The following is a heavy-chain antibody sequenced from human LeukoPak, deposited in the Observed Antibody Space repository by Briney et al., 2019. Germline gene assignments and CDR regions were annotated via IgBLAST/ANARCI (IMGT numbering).Heavy chain of an antibody. V-gene: IGHV4-34*01. Sequence: PSETLSLTCAVYGGSFSRYYWSWIRQPPGKGLEWIGEINHSGSTNYNPSLKSRVTISVDTSKNQFSLKLSSVTAADTAVYYCARGANSSSQNGGFDYWGQGTLVTVSS. J-gene: IGHJ4*02. D-gene: IGHD6-13*01. CDR1: GGSFSRYY. CDR2: INHSGST. CDR3: ARGANSSSQNGGFDY.